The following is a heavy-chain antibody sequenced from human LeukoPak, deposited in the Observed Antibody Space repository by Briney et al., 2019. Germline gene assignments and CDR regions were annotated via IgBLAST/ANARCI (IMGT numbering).Heavy chain of an antibody. Sequence: GGSLRLSCAASGFTFSDYYMSWIRQAPGKGLEWVSYISSSSSYTNYADSVKGRFTISRDNAKISLYLQMNSLRAEDTAAYYCAREGVDQSDYYYGMDVWGQGTTVTVSS. CDR2: ISSSSSYT. CDR1: GFTFSDYY. J-gene: IGHJ6*02. D-gene: IGHD2-2*01. V-gene: IGHV3-11*06. CDR3: AREGVDQSDYYYGMDV.